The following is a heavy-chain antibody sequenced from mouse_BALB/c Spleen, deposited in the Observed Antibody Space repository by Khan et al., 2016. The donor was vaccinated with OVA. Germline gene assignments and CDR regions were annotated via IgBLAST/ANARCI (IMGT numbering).Heavy chain of an antibody. V-gene: IGHV5-17*02. D-gene: IGHD1-1*01. CDR1: GFTFSSYG. CDR2: ISGDSSTI. CDR3: ATSYYYGYYFDY. Sequence: EVELVESGGGLVQPGGSRKLSCAASGFTFSSYGMHWVRQAPEKGLEWVAYISGDSSTIYYTDTVKGRFTISRDNPTNTLSLQMTSLMSEDTAMYYCATSYYYGYYFDYWGPGTTLTVSS. J-gene: IGHJ2*01.